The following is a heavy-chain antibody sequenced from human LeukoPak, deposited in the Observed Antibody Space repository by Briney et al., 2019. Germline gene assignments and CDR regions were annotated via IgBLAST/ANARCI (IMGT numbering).Heavy chain of an antibody. D-gene: IGHD2-2*01. CDR2: IYSGGNT. CDR1: GFPDSINY. J-gene: IGHJ4*02. V-gene: IGHV3-53*01. Sequence: GGSLRLPCAASGFPDSINYMSWVRQAPGEGLEWVSVIYSGGNTYYADSVKGRFTISRDNSKNTVYLQMNSLRAEDTAVYYCARGETSSYDYWGQGTLVTVSS. CDR3: ARGETSSYDY.